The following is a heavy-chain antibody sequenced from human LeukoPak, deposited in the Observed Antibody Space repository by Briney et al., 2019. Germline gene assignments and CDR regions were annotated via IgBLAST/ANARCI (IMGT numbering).Heavy chain of an antibody. CDR3: AREPHSSGWYRDAFDI. Sequence: SETLSLTCIVSGGSISRYYWSWIRQPAGKGLEWIGRIYTSGSTNSNPSLKSRVTMSVDTSKNQFSLKLSSVTAADTAVYYCAREPHSSGWYRDAFDIWGQGTMVTVSS. V-gene: IGHV4-4*07. CDR1: GGSISRYY. J-gene: IGHJ3*02. D-gene: IGHD6-19*01. CDR2: IYTSGST.